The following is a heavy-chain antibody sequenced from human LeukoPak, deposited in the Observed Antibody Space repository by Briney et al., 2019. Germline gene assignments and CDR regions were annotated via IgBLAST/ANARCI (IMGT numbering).Heavy chain of an antibody. CDR1: GYSFTSYW. D-gene: IGHD6-19*01. J-gene: IGHJ4*02. CDR2: IYPGDSDT. CDR3: ARMNSSGWFPFDY. Sequence: GESLKISCKGSGYSFTSYWIGWVRQMPGKGLEWMGIIYPGDSDTRYSPSFQGQVTISADKSISTACLQWSSLKASDTAMYYCARMNSSGWFPFDYWGQGTLVTVSS. V-gene: IGHV5-51*01.